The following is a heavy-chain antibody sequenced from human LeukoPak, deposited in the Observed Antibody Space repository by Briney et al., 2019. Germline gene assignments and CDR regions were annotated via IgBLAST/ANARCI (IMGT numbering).Heavy chain of an antibody. V-gene: IGHV4-39*07. CDR2: IYYSGST. CDR3: ARSSYYYDSSGYWLYFDY. CDR1: GGSISSSSYY. D-gene: IGHD3-22*01. J-gene: IGHJ4*02. Sequence: SETLSLTCTVSGGSISSSSYYWGWIRQPPGKGLEWIGSIYYSGSTYYNPSLKSRVTISVDTSKNQFSLKLSSVTAADTAVYYCARSSYYYDSSGYWLYFDYWGQGTLVTVSP.